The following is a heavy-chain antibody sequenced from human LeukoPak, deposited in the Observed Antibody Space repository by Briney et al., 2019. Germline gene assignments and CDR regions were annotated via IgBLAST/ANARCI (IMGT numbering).Heavy chain of an antibody. D-gene: IGHD6-6*01. V-gene: IGHV1-18*01. Sequence: ASVKVSCKASGYTFTSYGISWVRQAPGQGLEWMGWISAYNGNTNYAQKLQGRVTMTTDTSTSTAYMELRSLRSDDTAVYYCARDTPSSIAAPTIFDYWGQGTLVTVSS. CDR1: GYTFTSYG. J-gene: IGHJ4*02. CDR2: ISAYNGNT. CDR3: ARDTPSSIAAPTIFDY.